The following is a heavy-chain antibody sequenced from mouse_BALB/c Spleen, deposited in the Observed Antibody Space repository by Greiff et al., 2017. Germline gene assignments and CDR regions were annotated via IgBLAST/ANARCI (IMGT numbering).Heavy chain of an antibody. CDR2: IDPSDSYT. J-gene: IGHJ2*01. D-gene: IGHD1-1*01. V-gene: IGHV1S127*01. CDR1: GYTFTSYW. CDR3: TRANYYGSPSLFDY. Sequence: QVQLQQPGAELVKPGASVKMSCKASGYTFTSYWMHWVKQRPGQGLEWIGTIDPSDSYTSYNQKFKGKATLTVDTSSSTAYMQLSSLTSEDSAVYYCTRANYYGSPSLFDYWGQGTTLTVSS.